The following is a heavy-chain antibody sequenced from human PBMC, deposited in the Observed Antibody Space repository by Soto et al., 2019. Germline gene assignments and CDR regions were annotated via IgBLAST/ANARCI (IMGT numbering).Heavy chain of an antibody. CDR1: GFTFSSYG. CDR2: IWYDGSNK. J-gene: IGHJ5*02. CDR3: ARPGSNSYDSSGYPVGWFDP. Sequence: QVQLVESGGGVVQPGRSLRLSCAASGFTFSSYGMHWVRQAPGKGLEWVAVIWYDGSNKYYADSVKGRFTISRDNSKNTLYLQMNSLRAEDTAVYYCARPGSNSYDSSGYPVGWFDPWGQGTLVTVSS. V-gene: IGHV3-33*01. D-gene: IGHD3-22*01.